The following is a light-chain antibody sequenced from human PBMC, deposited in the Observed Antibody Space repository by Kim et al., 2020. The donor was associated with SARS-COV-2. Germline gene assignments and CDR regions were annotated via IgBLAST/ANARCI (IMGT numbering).Light chain of an antibody. CDR2: DVS. CDR3: SSYTRSSTNYV. V-gene: IGLV2-14*03. Sequence: QSINISCTGTSSDVGGYKYVSWYQLHPGKAPNLMIYDVSNRPSGVSNRFSGSKSGNTASLTISGLQAEDEADYYCSSYTRSSTNYVFGTGTKVTVL. J-gene: IGLJ1*01. CDR1: SSDVGGYKY.